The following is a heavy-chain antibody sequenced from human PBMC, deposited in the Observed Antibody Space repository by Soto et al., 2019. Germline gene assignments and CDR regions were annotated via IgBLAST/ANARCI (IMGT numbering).Heavy chain of an antibody. CDR3: ARDREPYCSGGSCYSGY. V-gene: IGHV3-33*01. Sequence: GGSLRLSCAASGFTFSSYGMHWVRQAPGKGLEWVAVIWYDGSNKYYADSVKGRFTISRDNSKNSLYLQMNSLRAEDTAVYYCARDREPYCSGGSCYSGYWGQGTLVTVSS. D-gene: IGHD2-15*01. CDR2: IWYDGSNK. CDR1: GFTFSSYG. J-gene: IGHJ4*02.